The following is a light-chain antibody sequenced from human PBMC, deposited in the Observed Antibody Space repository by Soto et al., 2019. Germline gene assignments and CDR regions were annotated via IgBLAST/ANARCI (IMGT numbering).Light chain of an antibody. CDR1: QSVLYSSDNKNY. CDR3: HQYYSLPYT. J-gene: IGKJ2*01. CDR2: WTS. Sequence: DIVMTQSPDSLAVSLGERATINCRSSQSVLYSSDNKNYLAWYQQKPGHPPKLLIYWTSTRESGVPDRFSGSGSGTDFTLTISSLQAEDVAVYYCHQYYSLPYTFGQGTKLEIK. V-gene: IGKV4-1*01.